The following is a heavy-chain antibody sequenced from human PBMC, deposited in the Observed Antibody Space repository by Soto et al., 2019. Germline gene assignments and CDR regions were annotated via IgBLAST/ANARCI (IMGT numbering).Heavy chain of an antibody. Sequence: ASVKVSCKASGYTFTSYGISWVRQAPGQGLEWMGWISAYNGNTNYAQKLQGRVTMTTDTSTNTAYMELRSLRSDDTAVYYCARDLNYDIFSGYTGYHGVVLCGQDATLTVSS. CDR1: GYTFTSYG. J-gene: IGHJ6*02. D-gene: IGHD3-9*01. CDR2: ISAYNGNT. CDR3: ARDLNYDIFSGYTGYHGVVL. V-gene: IGHV1-18*01.